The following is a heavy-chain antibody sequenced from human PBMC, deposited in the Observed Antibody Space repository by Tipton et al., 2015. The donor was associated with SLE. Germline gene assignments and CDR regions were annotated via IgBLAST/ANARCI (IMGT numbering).Heavy chain of an antibody. CDR2: ISSSSSYT. CDR3: ARETPSYYYDSSGYSS. CDR1: GFTLSDYY. D-gene: IGHD3-22*01. J-gene: IGHJ4*02. V-gene: IGHV3-11*06. Sequence: SLRLSCAASGFTLSDYYMSWIRQAPGKGLEWVSYISSSSSYTNYADSVKGRFTISRDNAKNSLYLQMNSLRAEDTAVYYCARETPSYYYDSSGYSSWGQGTLVTVSS.